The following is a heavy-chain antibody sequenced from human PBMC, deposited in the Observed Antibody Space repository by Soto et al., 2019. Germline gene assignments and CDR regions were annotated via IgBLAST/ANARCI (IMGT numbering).Heavy chain of an antibody. CDR1: GFTFSNAW. D-gene: IGHD3-3*01. Sequence: EVQLVESGGGLVKPGGSLRLSCAASGFTFSNAWMNWVRQAPGKGLEWVGRIKSKTDGGTTDYAAPVKGRFTISRDDSKNTLYLQMNSLKTEDTAVYYCTLAGYYDFWSGYFRFIDYYYGMDVWGQGTTVTVSS. CDR3: TLAGYYDFWSGYFRFIDYYYGMDV. CDR2: IKSKTDGGTT. J-gene: IGHJ6*02. V-gene: IGHV3-15*07.